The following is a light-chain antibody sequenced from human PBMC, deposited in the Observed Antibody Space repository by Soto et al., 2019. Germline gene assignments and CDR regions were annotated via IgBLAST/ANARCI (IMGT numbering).Light chain of an antibody. CDR1: QRIDNY. CDR3: QQTYNPPYT. V-gene: IGKV1-39*01. J-gene: IGKJ5*01. Sequence: DIQLTQSPSSLSALVGDRVSITCRPSQRIDNYLNSYQQKPRKAPKLPIHAISTLESGIPSRFSGSGSGTAFTLTIDSLQPDDFVTYYCQQTYNPPYTFGQGTRLEIK. CDR2: AIS.